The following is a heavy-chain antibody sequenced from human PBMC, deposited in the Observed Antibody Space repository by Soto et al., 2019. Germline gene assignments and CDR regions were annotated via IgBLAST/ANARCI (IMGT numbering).Heavy chain of an antibody. Sequence: QMQLVQSGGGLVKPGGSLRLSCAAXXXSFSDYYMSWIRRAPGKGLEWVSYIGASGSPNYFGDSVKGRFSMSRDNTNHSVYLQMNSLRPDDTAVYYGARGTYGMDVWGQGTKVIVSS. D-gene: IGHD3-10*01. CDR1: XXSFSDYY. CDR3: ARGTYGMDV. V-gene: IGHV3-11*01. CDR2: IGASGSPN. J-gene: IGHJ6*02.